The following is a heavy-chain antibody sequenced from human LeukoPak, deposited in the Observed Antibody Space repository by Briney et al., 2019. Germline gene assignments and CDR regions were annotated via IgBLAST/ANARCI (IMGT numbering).Heavy chain of an antibody. CDR2: TYYRSKLYN. D-gene: IGHD6-19*01. V-gene: IGHV6-1*01. CDR1: GDSVSSNSAA. J-gene: IGHJ4*02. Sequence: SQTLSLTCALSGDSVSSNSAAWHWLRQSPSRGLEWLGRTYYRSKLYNDYAVSVKSRITINPDTSKNQFSLQLNSVTPEDTAVYYCARDHGSGWYSYLDDWGQGTLVTVSS. CDR3: ARDHGSGWYSYLDD.